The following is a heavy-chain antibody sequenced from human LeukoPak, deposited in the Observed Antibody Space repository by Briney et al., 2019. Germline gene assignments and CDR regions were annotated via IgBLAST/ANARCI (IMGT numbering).Heavy chain of an antibody. CDR2: INHSGST. J-gene: IGHJ3*02. CDR3: ARGPTVVTPSSADNAFDI. D-gene: IGHD4-23*01. Sequence: SETLSLTCAVYGGSFSGYYWSWIRQPPGKGLEWIGEINHSGSTNYNPSLKSRVTISVDTSKNQFSLKLSSVTAADTAVYYCARGPTVVTPSSADNAFDIWGQGTMVTVSS. V-gene: IGHV4-34*01. CDR1: GGSFSGYY.